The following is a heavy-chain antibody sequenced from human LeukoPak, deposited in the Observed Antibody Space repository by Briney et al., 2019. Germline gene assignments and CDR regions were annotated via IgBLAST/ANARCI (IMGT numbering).Heavy chain of an antibody. D-gene: IGHD3-10*01. Sequence: GGSLRLSCAASGFTFSGYAMHWVRQAPGKGLEWVAVISYDGSNGYYADSVKGRFTISRDNSKNTLYLQMNSLSVEDTAVYYCARVGYYASGPFSYFDYWGQETLVTVSS. CDR1: GFTFSGYA. CDR3: ARVGYYASGPFSYFDY. CDR2: ISYDGSNG. J-gene: IGHJ4*02. V-gene: IGHV3-30-3*01.